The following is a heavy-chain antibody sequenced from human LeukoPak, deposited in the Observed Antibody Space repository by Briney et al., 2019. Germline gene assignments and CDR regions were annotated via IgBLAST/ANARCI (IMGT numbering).Heavy chain of an antibody. CDR1: GDSISSYY. CDR3: ARRRSYTSASGKGITKTFDI. CDR2: IYPSGT. D-gene: IGHD6-6*01. V-gene: IGHV4-4*09. J-gene: IGHJ3*02. Sequence: SETLSLTCTISGDSISSYYWSWIRQPPGKGLEWIGYIYPSGTNYNPSLKSRVTISVDTSKNQFSLKLTSVTAAGTAVYYCARRRSYTSASGKGITKTFDIWGQGTMVTVSS.